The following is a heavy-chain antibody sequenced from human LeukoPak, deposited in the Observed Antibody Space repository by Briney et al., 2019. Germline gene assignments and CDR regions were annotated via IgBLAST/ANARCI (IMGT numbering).Heavy chain of an antibody. CDR2: ISWNSGSI. D-gene: IGHD3-22*01. CDR3: ARNHYYYDSSGYYGY. J-gene: IGHJ4*02. V-gene: IGHV3-9*01. Sequence: GGSLRLSCAASGFTFDDYAMHWVRQAPGKGLEWVSGISWNSGSIGYADSVKGRFTISRDNAKNSLYLQMNSLRAEDTAVYYCARNHYYYDSSGYYGYWGQGTLVTVSS. CDR1: GFTFDDYA.